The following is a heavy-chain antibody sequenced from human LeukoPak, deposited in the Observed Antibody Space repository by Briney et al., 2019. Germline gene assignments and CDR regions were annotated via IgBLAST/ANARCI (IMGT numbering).Heavy chain of an antibody. D-gene: IGHD6-13*01. V-gene: IGHV3-74*01. CDR2: INSDGSST. J-gene: IGHJ4*02. CDR3: VHNTSRSSFDY. CDR1: GCTFSSYW. Sequence: QTAGSLRLSCAASGCTFSSYWRHWVRHAPGKGLVWVSRINSDGSSTTYADSVKGRSTIHRDNAKNTLYLQMNSRRAEGTAVYYCVHNTSRSSFDYWGQGTLVPVSS.